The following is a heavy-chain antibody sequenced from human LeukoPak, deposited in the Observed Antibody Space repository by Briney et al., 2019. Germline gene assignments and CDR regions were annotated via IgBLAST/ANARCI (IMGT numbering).Heavy chain of an antibody. J-gene: IGHJ6*02. D-gene: IGHD2-2*01. CDR2: IRYDGSNK. V-gene: IGHV3-30*02. Sequence: GGSLRLSCAASGFTFSSYGMHWVRQAPGKGLEWVAFIRYDGSNKYYADSVKGRFTIPRDNSKNTLYLQMNSLRAEDTAVYYCAKDRPYCSSTSCSSYGMDVWGQGTTVTVSS. CDR3: AKDRPYCSSTSCSSYGMDV. CDR1: GFTFSSYG.